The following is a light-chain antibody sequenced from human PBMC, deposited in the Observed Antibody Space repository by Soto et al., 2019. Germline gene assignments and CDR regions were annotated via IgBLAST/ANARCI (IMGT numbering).Light chain of an antibody. CDR1: NSDVGAYNY. J-gene: IGLJ3*02. V-gene: IGLV2-14*03. Sequence: QSALTQPASVSGSPGQSITMSCTGTNSDVGAYNYVSWYQHHPGKAPKLMLYNVADRPSGVSNRFSGSKSGNTASLTISGLQSEDEATYYCTSYPSRSTMVFGGGTKLTVL. CDR3: TSYPSRSTMV. CDR2: NVA.